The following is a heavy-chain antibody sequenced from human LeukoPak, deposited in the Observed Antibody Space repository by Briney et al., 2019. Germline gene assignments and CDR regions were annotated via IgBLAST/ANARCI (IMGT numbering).Heavy chain of an antibody. CDR3: ARCSSCPTHDAFDI. Sequence: SVKVSCKASGGTFRSYAISWVRQAPGQGLEWMGGIIPIFGTANYARKFQGRVTITTDESTSTAYMELSSLRSEDTAVYYCARCSSCPTHDAFDIWGQGTMVTVSS. V-gene: IGHV1-69*05. D-gene: IGHD6-13*01. J-gene: IGHJ3*02. CDR1: GGTFRSYA. CDR2: IIPIFGTA.